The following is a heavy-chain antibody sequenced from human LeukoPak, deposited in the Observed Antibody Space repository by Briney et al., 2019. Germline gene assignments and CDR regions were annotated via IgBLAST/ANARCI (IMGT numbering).Heavy chain of an antibody. D-gene: IGHD4-17*01. V-gene: IGHV1-18*01. CDR1: GYTFTSYG. CDR2: ISAYNGNT. CDR3: ARCGVYGDYYYYYGMDV. Sequence: GASVKVSCKASGYTFTSYGISWVRQAPGQGLEWMGWISAYNGNTNYAQKLQGRVTMTTDTSTSTAYMEPRSLRSDDTAVYYCARCGVYGDYYYYYGMDVWGQGTTVAVSS. J-gene: IGHJ6*02.